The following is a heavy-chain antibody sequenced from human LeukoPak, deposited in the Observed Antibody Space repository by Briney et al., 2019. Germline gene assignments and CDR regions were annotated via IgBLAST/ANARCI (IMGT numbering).Heavy chain of an antibody. CDR1: GGSFSGYY. D-gene: IGHD3-10*01. Sequence: NPSETLSLTCAVYGGSFSGYYWSWIPQPPGKGLEWIGEINHSGTTNYNPSLKSRVTMSVDTSKNQFSLKLTSVTAADTAVYYCARQNYGSAPLRYWGQGTLVTVSS. CDR3: ARQNYGSAPLRY. CDR2: INHSGTT. J-gene: IGHJ4*02. V-gene: IGHV4-34*01.